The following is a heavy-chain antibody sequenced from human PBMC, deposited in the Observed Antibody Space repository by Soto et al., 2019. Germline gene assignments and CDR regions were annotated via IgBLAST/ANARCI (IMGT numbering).Heavy chain of an antibody. V-gene: IGHV4-30-4*01. Sequence: PSETLSLTCTVSGDSISNSDYYWNWILQSPGKGLEWISSIDYSGITYYNPSLKSRVTISVDTSKNQFSLKLSSVTAADTAVYYCASLSIAARPYYYYGMDVWGQGTTVTVSS. CDR2: IDYSGIT. CDR1: GDSISNSDYY. J-gene: IGHJ6*02. D-gene: IGHD6-6*01. CDR3: ASLSIAARPYYYYGMDV.